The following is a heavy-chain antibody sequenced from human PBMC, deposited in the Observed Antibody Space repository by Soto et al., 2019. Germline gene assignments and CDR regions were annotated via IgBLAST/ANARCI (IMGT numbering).Heavy chain of an antibody. CDR3: ARQEVAARPNGFEP. D-gene: IGHD6-6*01. V-gene: IGHV4-39*01. J-gene: IGHJ5*02. CDR2: IYYSGST. Sequence: PSQTLCLPCTVSCGTIISSSDYWVCIRQPPGKGLEWIGSIYYSGSTYYNPSLKSRVTISVDTSKNQFSLKLSSVTAADTAVYYCARQEVAARPNGFEPWGQGTLVTVSS. CDR1: CGTIISSSDY.